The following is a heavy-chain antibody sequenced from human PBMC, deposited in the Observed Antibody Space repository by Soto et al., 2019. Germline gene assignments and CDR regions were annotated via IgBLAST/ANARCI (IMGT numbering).Heavy chain of an antibody. CDR3: AKDASSSWNPEYFQH. J-gene: IGHJ1*01. D-gene: IGHD6-13*01. CDR2: ISGSGGST. Sequence: PGGSPSHTCARSVINVSSYGLRSVRQDIGKGLEWVSAISGSGGSTYYADSVKGRFTISRDNSKNTLYLQMNSLRAEDTAVYYCAKDASSSWNPEYFQHWGQGTLVTVSS. V-gene: IGHV3-23*01. CDR1: VINVSSYG.